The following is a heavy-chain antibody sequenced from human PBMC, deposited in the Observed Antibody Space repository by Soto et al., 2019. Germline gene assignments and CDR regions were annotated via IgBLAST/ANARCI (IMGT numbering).Heavy chain of an antibody. CDR1: GGTFSSYA. Sequence: SVKVSCKASGGTFSSYAISWVRQAPGQGLEWMGGIIPIFGTANYAQKFQGRVTITADESTSTAYMELSSLRSEDTAVYYCARIITMVRGAQRAYDAFDIWGQGTMVTVSS. V-gene: IGHV1-69*13. CDR2: IIPIFGTA. D-gene: IGHD3-10*01. CDR3: ARIITMVRGAQRAYDAFDI. J-gene: IGHJ3*02.